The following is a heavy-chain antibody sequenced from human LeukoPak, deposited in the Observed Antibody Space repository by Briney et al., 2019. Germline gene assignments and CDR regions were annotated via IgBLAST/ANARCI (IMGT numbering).Heavy chain of an antibody. V-gene: IGHV1-69*04. CDR3: ATDVTYYDSSGYTGGAFDY. D-gene: IGHD3-22*01. CDR2: IIPIFGIA. J-gene: IGHJ4*02. CDR1: GGTFSSYA. Sequence: GASVKVSCKASGGTFSSYAISWVRQAPGQGLEWMGRIIPIFGIANYAQKFQARVTITADKSTSTAYMELSSLRSEDTAVYYCATDVTYYDSSGYTGGAFDYWGQGTLVTVSS.